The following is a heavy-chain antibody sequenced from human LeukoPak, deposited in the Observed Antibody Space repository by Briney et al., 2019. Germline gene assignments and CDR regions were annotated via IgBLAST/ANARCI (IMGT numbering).Heavy chain of an antibody. CDR1: GFTFSNYG. J-gene: IGHJ6*03. V-gene: IGHV3-30*03. CDR2: ISYDGINK. D-gene: IGHD3-10*01. CDR3: ARFGGNYYYYYYMDV. Sequence: GGSLRLSCAASGFTFSNYGMHWVRQAPGKGLEWVAVISYDGINKYYADSVKGRFTISRDNSKNTLYLQMNSLRAEDTAVYYCARFGGNYYYYYYMDVWGKGTTVTVSS.